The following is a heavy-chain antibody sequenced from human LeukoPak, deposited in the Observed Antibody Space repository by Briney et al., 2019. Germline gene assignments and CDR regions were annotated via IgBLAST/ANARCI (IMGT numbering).Heavy chain of an antibody. V-gene: IGHV1-18*01. J-gene: IGHJ3*02. D-gene: IGHD3-9*01. Sequence: ASVKVPCKTSGYSENFYGITWVRQVAGQGLEWMGWISAQHGQTEYAPNSQDRVTMTTDTYTNTAYMELRSLRSDDTAVYYCARHRFYDILTGYPKNDAFDIWGQGTMVTVSS. CDR3: ARHRFYDILTGYPKNDAFDI. CDR1: GYSENFYG. CDR2: ISAQHGQT.